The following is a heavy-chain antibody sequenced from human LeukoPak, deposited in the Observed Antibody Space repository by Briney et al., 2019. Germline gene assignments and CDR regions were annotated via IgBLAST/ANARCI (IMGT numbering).Heavy chain of an antibody. D-gene: IGHD3-22*01. CDR2: IYYSGST. J-gene: IGHJ5*02. CDR1: GGSISSSSYY. V-gene: IGHV4-39*07. Sequence: SETLSLTCTVSGGSISSSSYYWGWIRQPPGKGLEWIGSIYYSGSTYYNPSLKSRVTISVDTSKNQFSLKLSSVTAADTAVYYCARAKVVSGYYYGGLNWFDPWGQGTLVTVSS. CDR3: ARAKVVSGYYYGGLNWFDP.